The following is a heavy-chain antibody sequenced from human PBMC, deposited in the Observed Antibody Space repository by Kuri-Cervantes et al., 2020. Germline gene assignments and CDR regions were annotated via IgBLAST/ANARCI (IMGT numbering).Heavy chain of an antibody. CDR2: INPNSGGT. Sequence: ASVKVSCKASGYTFTGYYMHWVRQAPGQGLEWMGWINPNSGGTNYAQEFQGRVTMTRDTSISTAYMELSRLRSDDTAVYYCARVDLLYDFWSGQNFNWFDPWGQGTLVTVSS. CDR3: ARVDLLYDFWSGQNFNWFDP. CDR1: GYTFTGYY. D-gene: IGHD3-3*01. J-gene: IGHJ5*02. V-gene: IGHV1-2*02.